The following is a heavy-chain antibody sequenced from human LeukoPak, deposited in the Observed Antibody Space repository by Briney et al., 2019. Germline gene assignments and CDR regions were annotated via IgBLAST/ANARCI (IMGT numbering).Heavy chain of an antibody. D-gene: IGHD6-19*01. CDR1: GGSFSGYY. CDR3: ARIQRQWLVLGWFDP. V-gene: IGHV4-34*01. J-gene: IGHJ5*02. Sequence: SETLSLTCAVYGGSFSGYYWSWIRQPPGKGLEWIGEINHSESTNYNPSLKSRVTISVDTSKNQFSLKLSSVTAADTAVYYCARIQRQWLVLGWFDPWGQGTLVTVSS. CDR2: INHSEST.